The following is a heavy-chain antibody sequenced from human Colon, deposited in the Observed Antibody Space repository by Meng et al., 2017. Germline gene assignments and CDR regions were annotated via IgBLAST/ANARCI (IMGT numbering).Heavy chain of an antibody. V-gene: IGHV1-2*06. CDR3: ARGYSSGISFDY. D-gene: IGHD6-19*01. J-gene: IGHJ4*02. CDR1: GYNFTGYY. Sequence: VRLVQAGAEVKKPGASVKVSCKASGYNFTGYYMHWVRQAPGQGLEWMGRVNPNSNYGNYAQKFQGRVTMTRDTSISTAYMELSRLRSDDTALYYCARGYSSGISFDYWGQGTLVTVSS. CDR2: VNPNSNYG.